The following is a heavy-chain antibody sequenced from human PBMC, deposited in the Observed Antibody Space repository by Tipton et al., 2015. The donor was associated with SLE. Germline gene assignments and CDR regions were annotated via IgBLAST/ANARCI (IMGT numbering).Heavy chain of an antibody. CDR2: IIPIFGTA. CDR3: ATGRGYCDSTSCPGPDFYYYGLDV. V-gene: IGHV1-69*01. Sequence: QVQLVQSGAEVKKPGSSVKVSCTASGGTFRTSAMSWVRQAPGQGLEWMGGIIPIFGTANYAQKFQGRVSITADESTSTAYLELTSLRSGGTAVYYCATGRGYCDSTSCPGPDFYYYGLDVWGQGP. J-gene: IGHJ6*02. D-gene: IGHD2-2*01. CDR1: GGTFRTSA.